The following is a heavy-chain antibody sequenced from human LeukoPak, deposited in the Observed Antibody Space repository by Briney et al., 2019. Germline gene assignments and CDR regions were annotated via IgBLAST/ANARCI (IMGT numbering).Heavy chain of an antibody. J-gene: IGHJ6*02. D-gene: IGHD3-10*01. V-gene: IGHV1-18*01. Sequence: ASVKVSCKASGYTFTSYGISWVRQAPGQGLEWMGRISAYNGNTNYAQKLQGRVTMTTDTSTSTAYMELRSLRSDDTAVYYCARFYGSGQLWDYYYYYGMDVWGQGTTVTVSS. CDR1: GYTFTSYG. CDR2: ISAYNGNT. CDR3: ARFYGSGQLWDYYYYYGMDV.